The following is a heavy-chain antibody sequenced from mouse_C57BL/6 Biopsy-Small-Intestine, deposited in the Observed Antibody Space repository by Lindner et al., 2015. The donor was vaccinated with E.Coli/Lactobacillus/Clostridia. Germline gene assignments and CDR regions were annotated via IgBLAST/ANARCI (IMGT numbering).Heavy chain of an antibody. J-gene: IGHJ2*01. CDR2: IDPYNDGT. V-gene: IGHV1-14*01. CDR3: ARSYYSNYGYFDY. CDR1: GYTFTNYV. Sequence: VQLQESGPELVKPGASVKMSCKSSGYTFTNYVMHWVKQKPGQGLEWIGYIDPYNDGTEYNEKFKGKATLTSDKSSSTADMELSSLTSEDSAVYYCARSYYSNYGYFDYWGQGTTLTVSS. D-gene: IGHD2-5*01.